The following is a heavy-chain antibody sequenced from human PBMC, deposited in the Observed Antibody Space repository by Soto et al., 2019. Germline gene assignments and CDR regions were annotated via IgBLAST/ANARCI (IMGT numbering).Heavy chain of an antibody. CDR3: ARENPQYSSSDY. V-gene: IGHV1-69*13. Sequence: ASVKVSCKASGYTFTSYGIIWVRQAPGQGLEWMGGIIPIYGTANYAQKFQGRVTITADESTSTAYMELSSLRSEDTAVYYCARENPQYSSSDYWGQGTLVTVSS. CDR2: IIPIYGTA. CDR1: GYTFTSYG. D-gene: IGHD6-6*01. J-gene: IGHJ4*02.